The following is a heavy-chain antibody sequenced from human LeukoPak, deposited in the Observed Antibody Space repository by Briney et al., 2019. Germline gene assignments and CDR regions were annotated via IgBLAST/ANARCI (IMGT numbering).Heavy chain of an antibody. V-gene: IGHV3-33*01. CDR2: IWYDGSNK. CDR3: AGYCSSASCYGSLLNYYYMDV. CDR1: GFTFSSYG. J-gene: IGHJ6*03. Sequence: PGRSLRLSCAASGFTFSSYGMHWVRQAPGKGLEWVAVIWYDGSNKYYADSVKGRITISRDNSKNTLYLQMNSLRAEDTAVYYCAGYCSSASCYGSLLNYYYMDVWGKGTTVTVSS. D-gene: IGHD2-2*01.